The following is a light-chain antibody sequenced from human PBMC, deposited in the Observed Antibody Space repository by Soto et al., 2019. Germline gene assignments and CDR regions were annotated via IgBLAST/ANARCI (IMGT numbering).Light chain of an antibody. CDR1: LGIRGY. CDR3: QQYNSYPWT. CDR2: SAS. V-gene: IGKV1-9*01. Sequence: DIQMTQSPASLSASVGYRFAITFLASLGIRGYLAWYQQKPGRVPRLLIYSASTLQSGVPSRFSGSGSGTEFTLTINSLQPDDFASYYCQQYNSYPWTFGQGTKVDIK. J-gene: IGKJ1*01.